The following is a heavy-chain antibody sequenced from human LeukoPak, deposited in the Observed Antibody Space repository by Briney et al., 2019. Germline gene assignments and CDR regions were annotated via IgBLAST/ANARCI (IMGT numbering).Heavy chain of an antibody. D-gene: IGHD3-22*01. CDR1: GYSFTGYY. CDR2: INPNSGGT. Sequence: ASVKVSCKASGYSFTGYYMHWVRQAPGQGLEWMGWINPNSGGTNYAQKFQGRVTMTRDTSISTAYMELSRLRSDDTAVYYCARDRSITMIVVDAFDIWGQGTMVTVSS. V-gene: IGHV1-2*02. CDR3: ARDRSITMIVVDAFDI. J-gene: IGHJ3*02.